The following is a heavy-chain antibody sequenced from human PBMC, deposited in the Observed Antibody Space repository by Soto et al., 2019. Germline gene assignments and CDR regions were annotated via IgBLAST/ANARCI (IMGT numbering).Heavy chain of an antibody. V-gene: IGHV4-59*01. CDR2: IYYSGST. D-gene: IGHD6-6*01. Sequence: SETLSLTCTVSGGSISSYYWSWIRQPPGKGLEWIGYIYYSGSTNYNPSLKSRATISVDTSKNQFSLKLSSVTAADTAVYYCARDYSSSSVGWFDPWGQGTLVTVSS. J-gene: IGHJ5*02. CDR3: ARDYSSSSVGWFDP. CDR1: GGSISSYY.